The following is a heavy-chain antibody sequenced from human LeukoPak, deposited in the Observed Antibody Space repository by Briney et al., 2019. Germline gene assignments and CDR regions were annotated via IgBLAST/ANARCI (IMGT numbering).Heavy chain of an antibody. J-gene: IGHJ3*02. CDR2: IYPGDSDT. D-gene: IGHD3-22*01. V-gene: IGHV5-51*01. CDR3: ARHSVVTMIVVDDAFDI. CDR1: GYSFTSYW. Sequence: GESLKISCKGSGYSFTSYWIGWVRQMPGKGLEWMEIIYPGDSDTRYSPSFQGQVTISADKSISTAYLQWSSLKASDTAMYYCARHSVVTMIVVDDAFDIWGQGTMVTVSS.